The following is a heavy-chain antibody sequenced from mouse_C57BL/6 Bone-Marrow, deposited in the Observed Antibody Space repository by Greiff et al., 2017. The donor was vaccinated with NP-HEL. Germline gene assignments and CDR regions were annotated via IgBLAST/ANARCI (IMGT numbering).Heavy chain of an antibody. D-gene: IGHD1-1*01. Sequence: EVQLQQSGPVLVKPGASVKMSCKASGYTFTDYYMNWVKQSHGKSLEWIGVINPYNGGTSYNQKFTGKATLTVDKSSSTAYMELNSLTSEDSAVYYCASLYYGSSTEYFDVWGTGTTVTVSS. CDR1: GYTFTDYY. J-gene: IGHJ1*03. CDR2: INPYNGGT. CDR3: ASLYYGSSTEYFDV. V-gene: IGHV1-19*01.